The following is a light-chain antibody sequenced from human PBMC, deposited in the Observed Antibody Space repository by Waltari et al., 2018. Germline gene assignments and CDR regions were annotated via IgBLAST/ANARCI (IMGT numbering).Light chain of an antibody. V-gene: IGKV3-15*01. CDR3: QQYNNWPPIT. Sequence: EIVMTQSPATLSVSPGERATLPCRARQSVSSNLAWYQQKPGQPPRLLIYGASTSATGIPARFSGSGSGTEFTLTISSMQSEDFAVYYCQQYNNWPPITFGQGTRLEIK. J-gene: IGKJ5*01. CDR2: GAS. CDR1: QSVSSN.